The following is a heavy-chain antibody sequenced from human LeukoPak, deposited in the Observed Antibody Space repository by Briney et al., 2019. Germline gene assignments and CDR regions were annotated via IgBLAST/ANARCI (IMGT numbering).Heavy chain of an antibody. Sequence: GGSLRLSCAASGFTFSSYWMSWVRQAPGKGLEWVANIKQDGSEKVYVDSVKGRFTISRDNAKNSLFLQMDALRAEDTAVYYCARDPYSSTWSYGMDVWGQGTTVTVSS. V-gene: IGHV3-7*05. CDR1: GFTFSSYW. D-gene: IGHD6-6*01. CDR2: IKQDGSEK. J-gene: IGHJ6*02. CDR3: ARDPYSSTWSYGMDV.